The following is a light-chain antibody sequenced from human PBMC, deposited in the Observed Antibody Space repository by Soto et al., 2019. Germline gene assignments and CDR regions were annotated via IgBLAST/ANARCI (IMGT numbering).Light chain of an antibody. CDR2: EVS. J-gene: IGLJ2*01. Sequence: QSALTQPASVSGSPGQSITISCTGTSSDVCGYNYVSWYQQHPGKAPKHMIYEVSNRPSGVSNRFSGSKSGNTASLTISGLQAEDEADYYCSSYTSSSTLVFGGGTKLTVL. CDR3: SSYTSSSTLV. CDR1: SSDVCGYNY. V-gene: IGLV2-14*01.